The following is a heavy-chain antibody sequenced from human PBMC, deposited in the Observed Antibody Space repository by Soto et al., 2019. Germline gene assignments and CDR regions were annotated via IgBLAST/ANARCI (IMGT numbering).Heavy chain of an antibody. Sequence: QVQLQESGPGLVKPSGTLSLTCAVSSGSISSSNWWSWVRQPPGKGLAWIGEIYHSGSTNYNPSLKSRVTISVDKSKNQFSLELSSVTAADTAVYYCARLSSGHESPVGWCDPWGQGTLVTVSS. J-gene: IGHJ5*02. CDR3: ARLSSGHESPVGWCDP. CDR2: IYHSGST. CDR1: SGSISSSNW. D-gene: IGHD2-15*01. V-gene: IGHV4-4*02.